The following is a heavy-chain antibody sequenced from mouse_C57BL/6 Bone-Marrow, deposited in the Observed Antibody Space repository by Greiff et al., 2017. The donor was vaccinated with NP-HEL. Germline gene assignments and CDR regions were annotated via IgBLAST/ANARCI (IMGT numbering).Heavy chain of an antibody. J-gene: IGHJ3*01. D-gene: IGHD1-1*01. V-gene: IGHV1-50*01. Sequence: QVQLKQPGAELVKPGASVKLSCKASGYTFTTYWMQWVKQRPGQGLEWIGEIDPSASYTNYNQKFKGKATLTVDTSSSTAYMQLSSLTSEDSAVYYCARKAYYGRSYEFAYWGQGTLVTVSA. CDR1: GYTFTTYW. CDR3: ARKAYYGRSYEFAY. CDR2: IDPSASYT.